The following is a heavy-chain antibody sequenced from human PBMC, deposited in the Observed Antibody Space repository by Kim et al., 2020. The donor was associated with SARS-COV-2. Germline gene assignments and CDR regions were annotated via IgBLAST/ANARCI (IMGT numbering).Heavy chain of an antibody. Sequence: GGSLRLSCAASGFTFSSYWMHWVRQAPGKGLVWVSRINSDGSSTSYADSVKGRFTISRDNAKNTLYLQMNSLRAEDTAVYYCARESSGSYLFDYWGQGTLVTVSS. D-gene: IGHD1-26*01. J-gene: IGHJ4*02. V-gene: IGHV3-74*01. CDR3: ARESSGSYLFDY. CDR1: GFTFSSYW. CDR2: INSDGSST.